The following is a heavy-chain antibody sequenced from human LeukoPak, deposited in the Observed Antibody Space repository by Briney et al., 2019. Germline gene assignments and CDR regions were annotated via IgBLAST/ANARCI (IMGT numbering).Heavy chain of an antibody. Sequence: SETLSLTCTVSGASISSYYWSWIRQPPGKGLEWIGCIYDSGTTYYNPSLKSRVTISMDTSKNQFSLKLSSVTAADTAVYYCARGGNYDILTGYYPWFDPWGQGTLVTVSS. CDR1: GASISSYY. V-gene: IGHV4-59*01. J-gene: IGHJ5*02. CDR2: IYDSGTT. D-gene: IGHD3-9*01. CDR3: ARGGNYDILTGYYPWFDP.